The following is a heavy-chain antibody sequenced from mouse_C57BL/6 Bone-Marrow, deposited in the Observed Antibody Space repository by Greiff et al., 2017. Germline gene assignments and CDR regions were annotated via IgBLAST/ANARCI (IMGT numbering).Heavy chain of an antibody. CDR2: IYPRSGNT. D-gene: IGHD3-2*02. CDR1: GYTFTSYG. V-gene: IGHV1-81*01. Sequence: QVQLKQSGAELARPGASVKLSCKASGYTFTSYGISWVKQRTGQGLEWIGEIYPRSGNTYYNEKFKGKATLTADKSSSTAYMELRSLTSEDSAVYFCRTAQATGYWGQGTTLTVSS. J-gene: IGHJ2*01. CDR3: RTAQATGY.